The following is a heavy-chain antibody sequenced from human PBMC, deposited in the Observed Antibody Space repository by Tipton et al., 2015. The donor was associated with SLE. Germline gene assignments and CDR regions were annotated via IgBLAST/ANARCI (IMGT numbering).Heavy chain of an antibody. J-gene: IGHJ6*02. CDR3: ARGMLTWRGAILGVDV. CDR2: TDYSGYT. CDR1: GGSIRSYH. Sequence: TLSLTCTVSGGSIRSYHWSWIRQPPGKGLEWIGHTDYSGYTNPNPSLKSRVTMSLDTSKNQFSLKVTSVTAADTAVYYCARGMLTWRGAILGVDVWGQGTTVNVSS. V-gene: IGHV4-59*08. D-gene: IGHD3-10*02.